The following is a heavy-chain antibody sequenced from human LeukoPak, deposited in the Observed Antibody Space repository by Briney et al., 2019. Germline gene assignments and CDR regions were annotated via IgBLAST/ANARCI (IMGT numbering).Heavy chain of an antibody. V-gene: IGHV4-34*01. Sequence: SETLSLTCAVYGGSFSGYYWSWIRQPPGKGLEWIGEINHSGSTNYNPSLKSRVTISVDTSKNQFSLKLSSVTAADTAVYYCARQPTYYYGSGSYYKGPYYYGMDVWGQGTTVTVSS. D-gene: IGHD3-10*01. CDR1: GGSFSGYY. CDR2: INHSGST. J-gene: IGHJ6*02. CDR3: ARQPTYYYGSGSYYKGPYYYGMDV.